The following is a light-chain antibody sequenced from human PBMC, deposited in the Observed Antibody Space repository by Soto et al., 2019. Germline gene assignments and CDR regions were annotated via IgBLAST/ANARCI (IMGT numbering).Light chain of an antibody. CDR1: QGISSY. J-gene: IGKJ2*01. Sequence: IQLTQSPSSLSASVGDRVTITCRASQGISSYLAWYQQNPGKAPKLLIYAASTLQSAVPSRFSGSGSGTDFTLTISSLQPEDFATYYCQQLNSYPRTFGQGTKLEIK. CDR3: QQLNSYPRT. V-gene: IGKV1-9*01. CDR2: AAS.